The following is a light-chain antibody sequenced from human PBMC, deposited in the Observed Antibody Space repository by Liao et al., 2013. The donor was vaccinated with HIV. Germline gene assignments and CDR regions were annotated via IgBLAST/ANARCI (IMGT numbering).Light chain of an antibody. CDR1: NLGDKF. Sequence: SYELTQPPSVSVSPGQTASITCSGDNLGDKFSCWYYQKPGQSPVLVIYEDTKRPSGIPERFSGSNSGNTATLTISGTQTMDEADYYCQAWDSSTWVFGGGTKLTVL. V-gene: IGLV3-1*01. J-gene: IGLJ3*02. CDR2: EDT. CDR3: QAWDSSTWV.